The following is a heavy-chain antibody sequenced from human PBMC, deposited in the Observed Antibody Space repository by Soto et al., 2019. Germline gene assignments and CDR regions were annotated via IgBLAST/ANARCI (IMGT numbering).Heavy chain of an antibody. V-gene: IGHV3-13*01. Sequence: GGSLRLSCAASGFTFSSYDMHWVRQATGKGLEWVSAIGTAGDTYYPGSVKGRFTISRENAKNSLYLQMNSLRAEDTAVYYCARGCPISSGWDPCYYGMDVWGQGTTVTVSS. CDR1: GFTFSSYD. J-gene: IGHJ6*02. D-gene: IGHD6-19*01. CDR2: IGTAGDT. CDR3: ARGCPISSGWDPCYYGMDV.